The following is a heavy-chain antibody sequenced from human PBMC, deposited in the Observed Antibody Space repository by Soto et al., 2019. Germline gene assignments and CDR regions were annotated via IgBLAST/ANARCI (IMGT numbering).Heavy chain of an antibody. V-gene: IGHV1-18*01. CDR3: ARVPQWLVRGINWFDP. J-gene: IGHJ5*02. CDR1: GYTFTSYG. Sequence: QVQLVQSGAEVKKPGASVKVSCKASGYTFTSYGISWVRQAPGQGLEWMGWSSAYNGNTNYAQKLQGRVTMTTDTSTSAAYMELRSLRSDDTAVYYCARVPQWLVRGINWFDPWGQGTLVTASS. CDR2: SSAYNGNT. D-gene: IGHD6-19*01.